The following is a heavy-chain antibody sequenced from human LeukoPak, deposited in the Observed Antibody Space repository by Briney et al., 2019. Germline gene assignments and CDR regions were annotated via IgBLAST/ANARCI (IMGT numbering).Heavy chain of an antibody. D-gene: IGHD5-24*01. CDR3: ARDKVEMATINYYGMDV. CDR2: ISSSSSYL. Sequence: GGSLRLSCAASGFTFSSYSMNWVRQAPGKGLEWVSSISSSSSYLYYADSVKGRFTISRDNAKNSLYLQMNSLRAEDTAVYYCARDKVEMATINYYGMDVWGKGTTVTVSS. CDR1: GFTFSSYS. V-gene: IGHV3-21*01. J-gene: IGHJ6*04.